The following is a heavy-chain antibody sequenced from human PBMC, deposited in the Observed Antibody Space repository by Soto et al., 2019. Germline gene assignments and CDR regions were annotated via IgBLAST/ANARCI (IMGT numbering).Heavy chain of an antibody. D-gene: IGHD2-2*01. CDR2: IIPIIGTA. J-gene: IGHJ5*02. Sequence: GASVKVSCKASGGTFSSYAISWVRQAPGQGLEWMGGIIPIIGTANYAQKFQGRVTITADESTSTAYMELSSLRSEDTAVYYCARASLYCSSTSCQINWFDPWGQGTLVTVSS. CDR3: ARASLYCSSTSCQINWFDP. CDR1: GGTFSSYA. V-gene: IGHV1-69*13.